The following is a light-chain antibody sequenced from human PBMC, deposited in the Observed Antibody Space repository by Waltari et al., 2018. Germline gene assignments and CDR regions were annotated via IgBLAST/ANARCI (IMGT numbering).Light chain of an antibody. V-gene: IGLV2-23*01. J-gene: IGLJ1*01. CDR2: EGN. CDR3: CAYAGNSV. CDR1: SSDVEPFNL. Sequence: QSALTPPASVSGSPGQSITIPFTGISSDVEPFNLVSWYQQYPGKAPILIICEGNKRPSRVSTRFSGSESGNTASLTISGLQTEDEADYFCCAYAGNSVFGTGTKVTVL.